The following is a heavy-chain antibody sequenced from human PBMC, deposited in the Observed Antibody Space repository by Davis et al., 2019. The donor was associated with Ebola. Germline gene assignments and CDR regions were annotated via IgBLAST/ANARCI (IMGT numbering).Heavy chain of an antibody. V-gene: IGHV3-9*01. CDR3: AKDGQWLQI. D-gene: IGHD6-19*01. CDR1: GFDFDDYS. CDR2: IKWNSANI. Sequence: SLKISCAASGFDFDDYSMHWVRRPPGKGLEWVSGIKWNSANIMYADSVKGRFTISRDNAKSTLYLQMDSLRPEDTAFYYCAKDGQWLQIGGQGTLVTVSS. J-gene: IGHJ4*02.